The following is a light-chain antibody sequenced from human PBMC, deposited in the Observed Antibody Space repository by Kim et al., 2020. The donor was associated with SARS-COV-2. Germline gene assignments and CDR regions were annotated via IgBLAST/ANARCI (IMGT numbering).Light chain of an antibody. CDR2: YDS. CDR3: QVWNSDNDDRGV. V-gene: IGLV3-21*01. Sequence: PGGTSIINREEHKLGGKRVHWYQQEAGQPPVLVTRYDSDRPYGLPKRFYGSNSGKTATLTNSGVEDGDEGDYYCQVWNSDNDDRGVFGGGTKLTVL. CDR1: KLGGKR. J-gene: IGLJ3*02.